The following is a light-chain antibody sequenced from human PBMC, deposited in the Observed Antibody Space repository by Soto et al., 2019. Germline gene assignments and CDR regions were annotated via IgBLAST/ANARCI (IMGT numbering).Light chain of an antibody. CDR3: QLYHSYYS. Sequence: DIQMTQSPPPLPASAGDRVTITCRASQDISRWLAWYQQKPGKAPELLIYDVSTFQSGVPSRCSGTGSWTAFTHTISSLQPYDFATDYCQLYHSYYSFGQGTNVEIK. CDR1: QDISRW. V-gene: IGKV1-5*01. CDR2: DVS. J-gene: IGKJ2*03.